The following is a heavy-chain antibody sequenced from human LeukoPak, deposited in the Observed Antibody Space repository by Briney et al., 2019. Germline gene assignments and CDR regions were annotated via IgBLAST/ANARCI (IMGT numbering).Heavy chain of an antibody. D-gene: IGHD2-21*02. J-gene: IGHJ4*02. CDR3: ARGGFYCGGDCYVDY. CDR1: GDSISGFY. Sequence: SETLSLTCTVSGDSISGFYWSWIWQPAGKGLQWIGRISTSGSTNYNPFLKSRVTMSVDRSTNEFSLTVRSVTAADTAVYYCARGGFYCGGDCYVDYWGQGTLVTVSS. V-gene: IGHV4-4*07. CDR2: ISTSGST.